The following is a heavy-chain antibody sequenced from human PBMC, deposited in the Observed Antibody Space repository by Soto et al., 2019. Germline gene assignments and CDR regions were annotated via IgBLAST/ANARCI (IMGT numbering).Heavy chain of an antibody. D-gene: IGHD3-22*01. J-gene: IGHJ6*02. CDR1: GYTFTSYG. CDR2: ISAYNGNT. V-gene: IGHV1-18*01. CDR3: ARGGRHDSSGYYLPFSGMDV. Sequence: QVQLVQSGAEVKKPGASVKVSCKASGYTFTSYGISWVRQAPGQGLEWMGWISAYNGNTNYAQKLQGRGTMTTDTPTSTGSMELRSLRSDDTAVYYCARGGRHDSSGYYLPFSGMDVWGQGTTVTVSS.